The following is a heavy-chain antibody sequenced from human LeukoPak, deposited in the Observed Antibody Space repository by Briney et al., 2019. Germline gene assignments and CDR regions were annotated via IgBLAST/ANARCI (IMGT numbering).Heavy chain of an antibody. Sequence: GGSLRLSCAASGFTFSSYAMSWVRQAPGKGLEWVSAISGSGGSTYYADSVKGRFTISRDNSKNTLYLQMNSLRAEDTAVYYCAKPLGLNTGNWNDRRDTNYYFDYWGQGTLVTVSS. D-gene: IGHD1-20*01. J-gene: IGHJ4*02. CDR3: AKPLGLNTGNWNDRRDTNYYFDY. V-gene: IGHV3-23*01. CDR2: ISGSGGST. CDR1: GFTFSSYA.